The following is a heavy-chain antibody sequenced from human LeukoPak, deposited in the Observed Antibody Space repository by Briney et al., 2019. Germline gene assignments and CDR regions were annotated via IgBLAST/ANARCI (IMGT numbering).Heavy chain of an antibody. Sequence: GGSLRLSCAASGFTSSSYWMSWVRQAPGKGLEWVANIKQDGSEKYYVDSVKGRFTISRDNAKNSLYLQMNSLRAEDTAVHYCARGWFLEWLLYEVSFDYWGQGTLVTVSS. CDR1: GFTSSSYW. D-gene: IGHD3-3*01. CDR3: ARGWFLEWLLYEVSFDY. V-gene: IGHV3-7*01. J-gene: IGHJ4*02. CDR2: IKQDGSEK.